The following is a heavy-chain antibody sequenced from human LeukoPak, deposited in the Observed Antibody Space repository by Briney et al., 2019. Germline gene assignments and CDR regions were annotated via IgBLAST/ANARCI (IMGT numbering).Heavy chain of an antibody. CDR2: IYYSGST. CDR3: ARGYGDYGGYFDY. Sequence: KTSETLSLTCTVSGGSITSPSYYWSWIRQPAGKGLEWIGRIYYSGSTYYNPSLKSRVTISVDTSKNQFSLKLSSVTAADTAVYYCARGYGDYGGYFDYGAQGTRVTVSS. D-gene: IGHD4-17*01. CDR1: GGSITSPSYY. J-gene: IGHJ4*02. V-gene: IGHV4-39*07.